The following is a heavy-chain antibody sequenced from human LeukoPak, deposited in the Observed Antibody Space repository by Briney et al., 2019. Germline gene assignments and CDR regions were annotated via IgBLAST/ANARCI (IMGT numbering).Heavy chain of an antibody. CDR3: ARGIITGYYFDY. V-gene: IGHV3-64*01. D-gene: IGHD1-14*01. Sequence: GGSLRLSCAASGFTFSSYAMSWVRQAPGKGLEYVSAISSNGGSTYYANSVKGRFTISRDNSKNTLYLQMGSLRAEDMAVYYCARGIITGYYFDYWGQGTLVTVSS. J-gene: IGHJ4*02. CDR2: ISSNGGST. CDR1: GFTFSSYA.